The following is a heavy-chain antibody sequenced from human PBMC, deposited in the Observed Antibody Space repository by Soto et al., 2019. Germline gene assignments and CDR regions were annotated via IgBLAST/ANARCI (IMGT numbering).Heavy chain of an antibody. D-gene: IGHD2-21*02. CDR3: ARSPANCGGDCYLFYFDY. CDR1: GGTFSSYA. V-gene: IGHV1-69*06. Sequence: ASMKVSCKASGGTFSSYAISWGRQAPGQGLEWMGGIIPIFGTANYAQKFQGRVTITADKSTSTAYMELSSLRSEDTAVCYCARSPANCGGDCYLFYFDYWGQGTLVTVSS. CDR2: IIPIFGTA. J-gene: IGHJ4*02.